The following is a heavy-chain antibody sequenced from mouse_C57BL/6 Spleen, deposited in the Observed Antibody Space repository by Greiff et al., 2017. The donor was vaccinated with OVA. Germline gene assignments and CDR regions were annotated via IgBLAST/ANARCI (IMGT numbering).Heavy chain of an antibody. V-gene: IGHV1-82*01. CDR1: GYAFSSSW. CDR2: IYPGDGDT. D-gene: IGHD1-1*01. CDR3: APYGSSPWYFDV. Sequence: VQLVESGPELVKPGASVKISCKASGYAFSSSWMNWVKQRPGKGLEWIGRIYPGDGDTNYNGKFKGKATLTADKSSSTAYMQLSSLTSEDSAVYFCAPYGSSPWYFDVWGTGTTVTVSS. J-gene: IGHJ1*03.